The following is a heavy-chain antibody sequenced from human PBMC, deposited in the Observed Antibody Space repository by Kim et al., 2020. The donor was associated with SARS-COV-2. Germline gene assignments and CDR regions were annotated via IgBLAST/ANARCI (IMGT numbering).Heavy chain of an antibody. CDR3: AKEIRTGWNHMAGFQSLVDY. CDR2: IYSGGSST. Sequence: GGSLRLSCAASGFTFSSYAMSWVRQAPGKGLEWVSVIYSGGSSTYYADSVKGRFTISRDNSKNTLYLQMNSLRAEDTAVYYCAKEIRTGWNHMAGFQSLVDYWGQGTLVTVSS. V-gene: IGHV3-23*03. J-gene: IGHJ4*02. CDR1: GFTFSSYA. D-gene: IGHD6-19*01.